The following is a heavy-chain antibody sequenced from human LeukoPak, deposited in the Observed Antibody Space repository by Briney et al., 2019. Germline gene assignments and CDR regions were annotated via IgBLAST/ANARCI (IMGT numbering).Heavy chain of an antibody. J-gene: IGHJ4*02. D-gene: IGHD2-21*02. CDR3: ASTASYCAIDCYSFFDY. V-gene: IGHV3-23*01. Sequence: PGGSLRLSCAASGFTFSSYAMTWVRQAPGMGLEWVSSIRVDGKHTYYADSVKGRFTISRDNSKSTLYLRMDSLRAEDTAVYYCASTASYCAIDCYSFFDYWGQGTLVTVSS. CDR2: IRVDGKHT. CDR1: GFTFSSYA.